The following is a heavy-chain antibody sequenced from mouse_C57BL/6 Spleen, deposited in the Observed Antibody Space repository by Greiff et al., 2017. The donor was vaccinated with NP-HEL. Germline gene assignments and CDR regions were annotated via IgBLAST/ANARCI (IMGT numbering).Heavy chain of an antibody. Sequence: VQLKESGPELVKPGDSVKISCKASGYSFTGYFMNWVMQSHGKSLEWIGRINPYNGDTFYNQKFKGKATLTVDKSSSTAHMELRSLTSEDSAVYYCAKSGPYDYDDYWGQGTTLTVSS. CDR3: AKSGPYDYDDY. CDR1: GYSFTGYF. J-gene: IGHJ2*01. D-gene: IGHD2-4*01. V-gene: IGHV1-20*01. CDR2: INPYNGDT.